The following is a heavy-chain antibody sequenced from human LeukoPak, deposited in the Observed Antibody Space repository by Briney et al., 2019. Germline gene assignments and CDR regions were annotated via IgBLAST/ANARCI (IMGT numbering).Heavy chain of an antibody. CDR2: ISGSSSYK. CDR1: GFAFRSYN. CDR3: ARGGYSSSWCNY. D-gene: IGHD6-13*01. Sequence: GGSLRLSCVASGFAFRSYNMNWVRQAPGKGLEWVSSISGSSSYKYYADSVKGRFTISRDNAKNSLYLQMNSLRAEDTAVYYYARGGYSSSWCNYWGQGTLVTVSS. J-gene: IGHJ4*02. V-gene: IGHV3-21*01.